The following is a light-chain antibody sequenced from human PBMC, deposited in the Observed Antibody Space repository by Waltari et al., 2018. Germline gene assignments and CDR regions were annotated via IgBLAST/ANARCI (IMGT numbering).Light chain of an antibody. V-gene: IGKV3-20*01. CDR3: QQYGDSPLYT. J-gene: IGKJ2*01. CDR1: QSAASIY. Sequence: EYVLTQSPGTLSLSPGERATLSCRASQSAASIYLSWYQQKPGQAPRLLIYGASNRATGIPDRFSGSGSGKDVTLTISRLEPEDFAVYYCQQYGDSPLYTFGRGTKLEIK. CDR2: GAS.